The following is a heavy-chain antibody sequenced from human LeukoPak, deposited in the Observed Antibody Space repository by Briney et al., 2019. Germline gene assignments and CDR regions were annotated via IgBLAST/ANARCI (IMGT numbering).Heavy chain of an antibody. CDR1: GFTFSTYR. CDR2: IKQDGSEK. Sequence: GGSLRLSCAASGFTFSTYRMSWVRQAPGKGLEWVANIKQDGSEKHYVDSVKGRFTISRDNAKNSLYLQMSSLRHDDLAVYYCARGRGTSGSNRDFYYYYYMDVWGKGTTVTVSS. J-gene: IGHJ6*03. D-gene: IGHD2-15*01. CDR3: ARGRGTSGSNRDFYYYYYMDV. V-gene: IGHV3-7*01.